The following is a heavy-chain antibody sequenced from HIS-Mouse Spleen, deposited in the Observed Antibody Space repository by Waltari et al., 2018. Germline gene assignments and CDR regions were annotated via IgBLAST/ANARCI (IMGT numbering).Heavy chain of an antibody. V-gene: IGHV4-39*01. Sequence: QLQLQESGPGLVKPSETLSLTCTVSGGSISSSSYYWGWIRQPPGKGLEWIGSIYYSGSTYYSPSLKSRVTISVDTSKNQFSLKLSSVTAADTAVYYCARHYYDILTGYYNPFDYWGQGTLVTVSS. CDR3: ARHYYDILTGYYNPFDY. CDR2: IYYSGST. CDR1: GGSISSSSYY. D-gene: IGHD3-9*01. J-gene: IGHJ4*02.